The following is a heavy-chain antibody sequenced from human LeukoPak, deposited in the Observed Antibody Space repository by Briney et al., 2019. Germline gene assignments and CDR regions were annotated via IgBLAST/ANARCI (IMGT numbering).Heavy chain of an antibody. CDR2: INHSGST. V-gene: IGHV4-34*01. Sequence: SETLSLTCAVYGGSFSGYYWSWIRQPPGKGLEWIGEINHSGSTNYNPSLKSRVTISVDTSKNQFSLKLSSVTAADTAVYYCARGLNRHGHSYGYSNESDYWGQGTLVTVSS. CDR3: ARGLNRHGHSYGYSNESDY. D-gene: IGHD5-18*01. J-gene: IGHJ4*02. CDR1: GGSFSGYY.